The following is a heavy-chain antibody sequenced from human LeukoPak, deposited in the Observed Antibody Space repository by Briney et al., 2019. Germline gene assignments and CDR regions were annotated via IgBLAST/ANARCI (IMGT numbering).Heavy chain of an antibody. D-gene: IGHD3-10*01. CDR3: ARESNYHGSGTGWFDP. Sequence: SETLSLTCTVSGGSISSRSYYWGWIRQPPGKGLEWIGYFYYSGSTYYNPSLKSRVTISVDTSKNQLSLKLSSVTAADTAVYYCARESNYHGSGTGWFDPWGQGTLVTVSS. V-gene: IGHV4-39*07. CDR1: GGSISSRSYY. J-gene: IGHJ5*02. CDR2: FYYSGST.